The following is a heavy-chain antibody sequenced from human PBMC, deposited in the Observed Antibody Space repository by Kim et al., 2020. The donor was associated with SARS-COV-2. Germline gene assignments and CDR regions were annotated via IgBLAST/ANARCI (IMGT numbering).Heavy chain of an antibody. CDR1: GFIFGGHD. Sequence: GGSLRLSCAASGFIFGGHDMHWVRQGTGKGLEWVSAIGTAGETFYEESVKGRFIISRENGKNSLYLQMDSLRAGDTAVYYCARRSHLWLGVDVWGQGTTVTVSS. D-gene: IGHD3-10*01. CDR2: IGTAGET. J-gene: IGHJ6*02. V-gene: IGHV3-13*04. CDR3: ARRSHLWLGVDV.